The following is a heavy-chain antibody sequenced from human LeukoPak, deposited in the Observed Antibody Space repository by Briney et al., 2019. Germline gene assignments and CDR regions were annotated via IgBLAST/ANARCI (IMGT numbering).Heavy chain of an antibody. J-gene: IGHJ4*02. CDR3: ARADGYNAFDY. CDR1: GGSISSGSYY. V-gene: IGHV4-61*02. Sequence: SQTLSLTCTVSGGSISSGSYYWRWIRQPAGKGLEWIGRIYTSGSTNYNPSLKSRVTISVDTSKNQFSLKLSSVTAADTAVYYCARADGYNAFDYWGQGTPVTVSS. D-gene: IGHD5-24*01. CDR2: IYTSGST.